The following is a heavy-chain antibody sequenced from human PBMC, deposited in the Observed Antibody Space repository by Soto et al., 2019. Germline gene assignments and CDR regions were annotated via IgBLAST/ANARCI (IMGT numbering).Heavy chain of an antibody. D-gene: IGHD3-3*02. Sequence: SETLSLTCTVSCSSINSSGYYWGWIRQPPGKGLEWIGSMFYGVSTYYNPSLKGRVTVSVDTSKNQFSLNLRSVTAADTAVYYCARLPSRHLVDYWGQGTLVTV. V-gene: IGHV4-39*01. CDR2: MFYGVST. J-gene: IGHJ4*02. CDR1: CSSINSSGYY. CDR3: ARLPSRHLVDY.